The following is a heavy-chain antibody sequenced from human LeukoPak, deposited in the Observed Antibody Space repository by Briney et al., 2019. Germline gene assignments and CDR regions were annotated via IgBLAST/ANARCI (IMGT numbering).Heavy chain of an antibody. CDR2: IIPIFGTA. V-gene: IGHV1-69*13. Sequence: AASVKVSCKASGGTFSSYAISWVRQAPGQGLEWMGGIIPIFGTANYAQKFQGRVTITADESTSTAYMELSSLRSEDTAVYYCARDRQWLTDNWFDPWGQGTLVTVSS. CDR1: GGTFSSYA. D-gene: IGHD6-19*01. CDR3: ARDRQWLTDNWFDP. J-gene: IGHJ5*02.